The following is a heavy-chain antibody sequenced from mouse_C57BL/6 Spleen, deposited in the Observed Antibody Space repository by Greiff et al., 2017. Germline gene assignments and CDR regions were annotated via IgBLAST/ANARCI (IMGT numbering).Heavy chain of an antibody. CDR2: ISSGGSYT. CDR3: ARHKMITAMAY. J-gene: IGHJ4*01. V-gene: IGHV5-6*01. Sequence: DVHLVESGGDLVKPGGSLKLSCAASGFTFSSYGMSWVRQTPDKRLEWVATISSGGSYTYYPDSVKGRFTISRDNAKNTLYLQMSSLKSEDTAMYYFARHKMITAMAYWGQGPSVTVSS. D-gene: IGHD2-4*01. CDR1: GFTFSSYG.